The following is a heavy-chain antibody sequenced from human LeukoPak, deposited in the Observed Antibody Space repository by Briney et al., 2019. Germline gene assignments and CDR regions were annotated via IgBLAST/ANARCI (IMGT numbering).Heavy chain of an antibody. Sequence: SETLSLTCTVSGGSISSSSYYWGWIRQPPGKGLEWIGSIYYSGTTYYNPSLKSRVTISVDTSRNQFSLKLSSVTAADTAVYYCATREYSSSWYQSDWFDPWGQGTLVTVSS. CDR3: ATREYSSSWYQSDWFDP. D-gene: IGHD6-13*01. CDR1: GGSISSSSYY. V-gene: IGHV4-39*07. J-gene: IGHJ5*02. CDR2: IYYSGTT.